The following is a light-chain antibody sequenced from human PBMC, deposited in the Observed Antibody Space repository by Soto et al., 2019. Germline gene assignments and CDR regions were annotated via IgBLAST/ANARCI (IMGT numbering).Light chain of an antibody. CDR3: CSYAGSIWV. CDR2: EGS. J-gene: IGLJ3*02. CDR1: SSDVGSYNL. Sequence: QSVLTQPASVPGSPGQSITISCTGTSSDVGSYNLVSWYQQHPGKAPKLMIYEGSKRPSGVSNRFSGSKSGNTASLTISGLQAEDEADYYCCSYAGSIWVFGGGTKATVL. V-gene: IGLV2-23*01.